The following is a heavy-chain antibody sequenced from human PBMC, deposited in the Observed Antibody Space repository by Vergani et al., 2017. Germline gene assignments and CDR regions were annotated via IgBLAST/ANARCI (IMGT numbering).Heavy chain of an antibody. D-gene: IGHD3-22*01. CDR3: ASLPSSYYYDSSGPFDY. CDR1: GGTFSSYA. Sequence: QVQLVQSGAEVKKPGSSVKVSCKASGGTFSSYAISWVRQAPGQGLEWMGGIIPIFGTANYAQKFQGRVTITADESTSTAYMELSSLRSEDTAMYYCASLPSSYYYDSSGPFDYWGQGTLVTVSS. V-gene: IGHV1-69*01. J-gene: IGHJ4*02. CDR2: IIPIFGTA.